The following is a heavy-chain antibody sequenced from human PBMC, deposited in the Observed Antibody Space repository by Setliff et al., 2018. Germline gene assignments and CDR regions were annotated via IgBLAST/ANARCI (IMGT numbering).Heavy chain of an antibody. CDR1: GYSISSGYY. V-gene: IGHV4-38-2*01. Sequence: SETLSLTCAVSGYSISSGYYWGWIRQPPGKGLEWIGSIYHSGSTYYNPSLKSRVTISVDTSKNQFSLKLSSVTAADTAVYYCARQVSWFDPWRQGTLVTVSS. CDR3: ARQVSWFDP. J-gene: IGHJ5*02. CDR2: IYHSGST.